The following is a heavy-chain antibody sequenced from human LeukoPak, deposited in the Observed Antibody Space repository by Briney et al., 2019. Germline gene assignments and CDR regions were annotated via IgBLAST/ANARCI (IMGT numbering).Heavy chain of an antibody. D-gene: IGHD3-22*01. CDR2: IYHSGST. CDR1: GYSISSGYY. Sequence: SETLSLTCTVSGYSISSGYYWGWIRQPPGKGLEWIGSIYHSGSTYYNPSLKSRVTISVDTSKNQFSLKLSSVTAADTAVYYCARERFDSSGYPYYMDVWGKGTTVTVSS. J-gene: IGHJ6*03. V-gene: IGHV4-38-2*02. CDR3: ARERFDSSGYPYYMDV.